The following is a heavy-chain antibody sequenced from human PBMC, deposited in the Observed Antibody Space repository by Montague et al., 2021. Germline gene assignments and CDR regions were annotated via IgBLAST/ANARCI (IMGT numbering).Heavy chain of an antibody. D-gene: IGHD6-13*01. CDR1: GFTFNNYF. CDR2: ISTSSSFT. Sequence: SLRLSCAASGFTFNNYFMSWFRQAPGKGLEWVSYISTSSSFTRYADSVKGRFTISRDNAMNSLYLQMNAVRAEDTAVYYCARVGRTVAAGMLDYWGQGTLVTVSS. J-gene: IGHJ4*02. V-gene: IGHV3-11*06. CDR3: ARVGRTVAAGMLDY.